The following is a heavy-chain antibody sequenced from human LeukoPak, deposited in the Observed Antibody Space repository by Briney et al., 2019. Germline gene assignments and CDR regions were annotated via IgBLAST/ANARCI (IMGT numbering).Heavy chain of an antibody. CDR3: ARGSGYSYGSWFDP. Sequence: GGSLRLSCAASGCTFSSYSMNWVLQAPGKGLESVSSISSSSSYIYYADSVKGRFTISRDNAKNSLYLQMNSLRAEHTAGYYCARGSGYSYGSWFDPWGQGTLVTVSS. V-gene: IGHV3-21*01. J-gene: IGHJ5*02. CDR1: GCTFSSYS. CDR2: ISSSSSYI. D-gene: IGHD3-10*01.